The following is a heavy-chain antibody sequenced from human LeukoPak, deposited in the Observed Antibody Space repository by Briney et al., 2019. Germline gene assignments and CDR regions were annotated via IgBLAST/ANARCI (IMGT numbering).Heavy chain of an antibody. V-gene: IGHV4-30-4*01. CDR2: IYYSGST. CDR1: GGSISSGDYY. J-gene: IGHJ4*02. D-gene: IGHD5-18*01. Sequence: PSETLSLTCTVSGGSISSGDYYWSWIRQPPGKGLEWIGYIYYSGSTYYNPSLKSRVTISVDTSKNQFSLKLSSVTAADTAVYYCARGRTQLWLRVKYFDYWGQGTLVTVSS. CDR3: ARGRTQLWLRVKYFDY.